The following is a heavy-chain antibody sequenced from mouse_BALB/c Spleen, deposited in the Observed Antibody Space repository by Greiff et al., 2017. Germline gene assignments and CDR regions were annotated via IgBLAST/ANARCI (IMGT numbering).Heavy chain of an antibody. CDR1: GFTFSSFG. J-gene: IGHJ2*01. CDR2: ISSGSSTI. CDR3: ARWGGNYFDY. Sequence: VQLKESGGGLVQPGGSRKLSCAASGFTFSSFGMHWVRQAPEKGLEWVAYISSGSSTIYYADTVKGRFTISRDNPKNTLFLQMTSLRSEDTAMYYCARWGGNYFDYWGQGTTLTVSS. V-gene: IGHV5-17*02.